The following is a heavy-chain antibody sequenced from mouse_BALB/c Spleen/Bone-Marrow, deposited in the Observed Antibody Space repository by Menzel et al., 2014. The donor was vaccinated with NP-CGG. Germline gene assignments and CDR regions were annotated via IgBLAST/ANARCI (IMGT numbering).Heavy chain of an antibody. Sequence: EVKLMESGGGLVQPGGSLRLSCATSGFTFTDYYMSWVRQPPGKALEWLGFIRNKANGYTTEYSASVKGRFTISRDNSQSILYLQMNTLRAEDSATYYCARDTNWYFDYCGQGTTLTVSS. J-gene: IGHJ2*01. V-gene: IGHV7-3*02. D-gene: IGHD4-1*01. CDR2: IRNKANGYTT. CDR1: GFTFTDYY. CDR3: ARDTNWYFDY.